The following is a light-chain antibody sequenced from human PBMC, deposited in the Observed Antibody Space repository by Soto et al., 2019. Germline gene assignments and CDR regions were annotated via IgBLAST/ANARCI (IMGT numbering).Light chain of an antibody. CDR3: QQFSSYPLT. V-gene: IGKV3-11*01. Sequence: EIVLTQSPATLSLSPGERATLSCRASQSISTYLAWCQHKPGQAPRLLIYDASNRATGIPARFSGSGSGTDFTLTISRLEPEDFAVYYCQQFSSYPLTFGGGTKVDIK. CDR1: QSISTY. CDR2: DAS. J-gene: IGKJ4*01.